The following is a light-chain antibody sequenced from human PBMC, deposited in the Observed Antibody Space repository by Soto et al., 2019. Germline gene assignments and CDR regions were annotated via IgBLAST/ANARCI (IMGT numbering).Light chain of an antibody. V-gene: IGKV3-20*01. J-gene: IGKJ4*01. CDR3: QQYGSSPLT. CDR2: GAS. Sequence: PGERATLSCRASQSVSSSFLAWYQQKPGQAPRLLIYGASSRATGIPDRFSGSGSGTDFTLTISRLEPEDVAVYYCQQYGSSPLTFGGGTKVDI. CDR1: QSVSSSF.